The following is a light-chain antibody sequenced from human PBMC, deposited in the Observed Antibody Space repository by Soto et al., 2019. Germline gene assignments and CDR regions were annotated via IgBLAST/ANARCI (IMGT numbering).Light chain of an antibody. Sequence: VLTQSPATLSLSRGERATLYCRASQSVGSYLAWYQQKPGQAPRLLIYATSNRATGIPGRFSGSGSGTDFTLTISSLESADSGVYYCKQSTNWVFTYASQTNVD. CDR2: ATS. V-gene: IGKV3-11*01. CDR1: QSVGSY. CDR3: KQSTNWVFT. J-gene: IGKJ3*01.